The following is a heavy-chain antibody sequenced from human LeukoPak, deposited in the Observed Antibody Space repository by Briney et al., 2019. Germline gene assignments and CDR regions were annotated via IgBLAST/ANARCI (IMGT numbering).Heavy chain of an antibody. D-gene: IGHD3-3*01. CDR1: GGSLSSYY. J-gene: IGHJ6*02. CDR3: ARGGSGYSYYYYYGMDV. CDR2: IYYSWST. Sequence: PSETLSLTCTVSGGSLSSYYWSWIRQPPGKGLEWIGYIYYSWSTNYNPSLKSRVTISVDTSKNQFSLKLSPVTAADTAVYYCARGGSGYSYYYYYGMDVWGQGTTVTVSS. V-gene: IGHV4-59*01.